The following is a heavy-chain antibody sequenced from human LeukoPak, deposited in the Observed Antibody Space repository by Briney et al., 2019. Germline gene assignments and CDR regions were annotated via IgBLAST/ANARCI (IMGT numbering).Heavy chain of an antibody. CDR3: ASHQDYYDSSGYYSAFDY. Sequence: SSETLSLTCAVYGGSFSGYYWSWIRQPPGKGLEWIGEINRSGSTNYNPSLKSRVTISVDTSKNQFSLKLSSVTAADTAVYYCASHQDYYDSSGYYSAFDYWGQGTLVTVSS. CDR2: INRSGST. J-gene: IGHJ4*02. CDR1: GGSFSGYY. D-gene: IGHD3-22*01. V-gene: IGHV4-34*01.